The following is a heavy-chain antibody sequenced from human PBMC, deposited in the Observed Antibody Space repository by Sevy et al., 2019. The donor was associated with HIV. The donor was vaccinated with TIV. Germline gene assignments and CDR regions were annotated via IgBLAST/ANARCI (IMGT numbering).Heavy chain of an antibody. Sequence: GGSLRLSCAASGFTFGGYAMHWVRQAPGKGLEWMAALSNDGDKKYYTDSVRERFTISRDNAKNILFLHMNSLTVEDTGIYYCARRDFNDLFLLDSWGQGTLVTVSS. CDR1: GFTFGGYA. J-gene: IGHJ4*02. CDR3: ARRDFNDLFLLDS. CDR2: LSNDGDKK. D-gene: IGHD2-21*02. V-gene: IGHV3-30*03.